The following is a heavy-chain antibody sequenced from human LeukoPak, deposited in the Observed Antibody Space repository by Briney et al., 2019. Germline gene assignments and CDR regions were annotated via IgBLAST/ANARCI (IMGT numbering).Heavy chain of an antibody. D-gene: IGHD3-10*01. V-gene: IGHV4-39*07. CDR3: ARGPPYYYGSGSNYYYYMDV. CDR2: IYYSGST. CDR1: GGSISSSSYY. Sequence: SETLSLTCSVSGGSISSSSYYWDWIRQPPGKGLEWIGSIYYSGSTNYNPSLKSRVTISVDTSKNQFSLKLSSVTAADTAVYYCARGPPYYYGSGSNYYYYMDVWGKGTTVTVSS. J-gene: IGHJ6*03.